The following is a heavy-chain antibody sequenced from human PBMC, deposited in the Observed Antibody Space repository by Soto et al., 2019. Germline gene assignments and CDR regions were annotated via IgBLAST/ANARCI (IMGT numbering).Heavy chain of an antibody. CDR3: ARDPSVVVVAATRYYYYGMDV. J-gene: IGHJ6*02. V-gene: IGHV3-7*04. D-gene: IGHD2-15*01. Sequence: GGSLRLSCAASGFTFSSYWMSWVRQAPGKGLEWVANIKQDGSEKYYVDFVKGRFTISRDNAKNSLYLQMNSLRAEDTAVYYCARDPSVVVVAATRYYYYGMDVWGQGTTVTVSS. CDR1: GFTFSSYW. CDR2: IKQDGSEK.